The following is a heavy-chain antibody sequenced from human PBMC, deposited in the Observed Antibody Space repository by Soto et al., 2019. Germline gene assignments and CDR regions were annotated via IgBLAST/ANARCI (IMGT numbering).Heavy chain of an antibody. J-gene: IGHJ3*02. CDR2: ISAYNGNT. CDR1: GYTFTSSG. Sequence: ASVKVSCKAFGYTFTSSGISWVRQAPGQGLEWMGWISAYNGNTNYAQKLKGRGTITTDTSTNTAYIELMSLRSDDTAVYYCARDGAVAVTAFDIWGQGTMVTVSS. D-gene: IGHD6-13*01. V-gene: IGHV1-18*01. CDR3: ARDGAVAVTAFDI.